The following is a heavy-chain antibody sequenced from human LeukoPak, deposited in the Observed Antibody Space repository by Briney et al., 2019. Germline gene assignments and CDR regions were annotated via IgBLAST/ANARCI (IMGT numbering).Heavy chain of an antibody. J-gene: IGHJ6*03. D-gene: IGHD2-2*01. CDR1: GGSISDYY. Sequence: PSETLSLTCTGPGGSISDYYWNWIRQPPGQGLEWIGYIYYSGSTTYNPSLKSRVTMSVDTAKNQFSLKLRSVTAADTAVYYCARGDFCSSSNCYLRPMDVWGKGTTVTVSS. V-gene: IGHV4-59*01. CDR2: IYYSGST. CDR3: ARGDFCSSSNCYLRPMDV.